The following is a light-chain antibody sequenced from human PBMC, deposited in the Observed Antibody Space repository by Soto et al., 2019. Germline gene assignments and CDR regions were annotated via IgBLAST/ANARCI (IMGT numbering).Light chain of an antibody. V-gene: IGLV1-40*01. Sequence: QAVVTQPPSVSGAPGQRVTISCTGNSPNIGAGYDVHWYQQLPGTGPKLLIYGNSNRPSGVPDRFSGSKSGTSASLAITGLQAEDEADYYCQSYDSSLSALFGGGTKLTVL. CDR3: QSYDSSLSAL. CDR1: SPNIGAGYD. J-gene: IGLJ2*01. CDR2: GNS.